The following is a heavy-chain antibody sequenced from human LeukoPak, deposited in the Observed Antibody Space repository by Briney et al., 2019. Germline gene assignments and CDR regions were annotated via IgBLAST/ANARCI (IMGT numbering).Heavy chain of an antibody. J-gene: IGHJ4*02. CDR3: ASLLSGGSSGRYYFDY. CDR2: INQDGTTK. Sequence: GGSLRLSCAASGFTFSRYWVSWVRQAPGKGLEWVANINQDGTTKYSVDSVKGRFIISRDNAKSSVYLQMNRLRAEDTAVYYCASLLSGGSSGRYYFDYWGQGTLVTVSS. D-gene: IGHD6-19*01. V-gene: IGHV3-7*01. CDR1: GFTFSRYW.